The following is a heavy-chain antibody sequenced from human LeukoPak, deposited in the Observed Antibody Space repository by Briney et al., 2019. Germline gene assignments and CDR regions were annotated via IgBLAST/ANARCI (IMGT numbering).Heavy chain of an antibody. CDR2: ISGGGNIT. J-gene: IGHJ5*02. Sequence: GGSLRLSCAASGFTFSTYAMTWVRQAPGKGLEWVSAISGGGNITYYADSVKGRFTISRDNSQNTLFLQMNSLRAEDTAVYYCAKMEWELLNWFDHWGQGTLVTVSS. V-gene: IGHV3-23*01. CDR3: AKMEWELLNWFDH. D-gene: IGHD4-23*01. CDR1: GFTFSTYA.